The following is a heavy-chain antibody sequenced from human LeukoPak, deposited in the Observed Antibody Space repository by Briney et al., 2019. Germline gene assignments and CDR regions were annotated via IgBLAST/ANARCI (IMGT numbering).Heavy chain of an antibody. Sequence: GGSLRLSCAASRLTFSDHYMAWIRQAPGKGLEWISYISNSGSTIYYADSVKGRFTISRDNAKNSLYLQMNSLRAEDTAVYYCAKDGGSGYSSSWYIFMATWYFDYWGQGTLVTVSS. CDR3: AKDGGSGYSSSWYIFMATWYFDY. D-gene: IGHD6-13*01. J-gene: IGHJ4*02. CDR1: RLTFSDHY. CDR2: ISNSGSTI. V-gene: IGHV3-11*01.